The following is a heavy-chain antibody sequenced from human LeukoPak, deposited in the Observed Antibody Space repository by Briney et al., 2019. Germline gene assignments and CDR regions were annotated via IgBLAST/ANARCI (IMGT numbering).Heavy chain of an antibody. J-gene: IGHJ4*02. Sequence: PSETLSLTCAVYGGSFSGYYWSWIRQPPGKGLEWIGEINHSGSTNYNPSLKSRVTISVDTSKNQFSLKLSSVTAADTAVYYCARQRNYDILTGYHRLSVFDYWGQGTLVTVSS. V-gene: IGHV4-34*01. CDR2: INHSGST. CDR3: ARQRNYDILTGYHRLSVFDY. D-gene: IGHD3-9*01. CDR1: GGSFSGYY.